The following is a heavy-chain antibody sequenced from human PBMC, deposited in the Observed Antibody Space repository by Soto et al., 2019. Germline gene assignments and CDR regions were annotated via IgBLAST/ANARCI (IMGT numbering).Heavy chain of an antibody. CDR3: CSWGYFSCGSCYTQDYFDY. Sequence: PGVSLRLSCAASGFTFSSYEMNWVRQAPGKGLEWVSYISSSGSTIYYADSVKGRFTISRDNAKNSLYLQMNSLRAEDTAVYYCCSWGYFSCGSCYTQDYFDYWGQGTLVTVSS. J-gene: IGHJ4*02. V-gene: IGHV3-48*03. CDR1: GFTFSSYE. CDR2: ISSSGSTI. D-gene: IGHD2-15*01.